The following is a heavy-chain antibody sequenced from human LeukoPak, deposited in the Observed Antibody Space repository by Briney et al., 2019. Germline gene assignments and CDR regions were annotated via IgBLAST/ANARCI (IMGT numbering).Heavy chain of an antibody. Sequence: ASVKVSCKASGYTFTDYYMHWVRQAPGQGLEWMGWINPNRGDTNYAQKFQGRVTMTRDTSISTAYMELTRLRSDDTAVYYCARSVGYCSSSSCYRPNRFDPWGQGTLVTVSP. V-gene: IGHV1-2*02. CDR1: GYTFTDYY. J-gene: IGHJ5*02. CDR3: ARSVGYCSSSSCYRPNRFDP. CDR2: INPNRGDT. D-gene: IGHD2-2*01.